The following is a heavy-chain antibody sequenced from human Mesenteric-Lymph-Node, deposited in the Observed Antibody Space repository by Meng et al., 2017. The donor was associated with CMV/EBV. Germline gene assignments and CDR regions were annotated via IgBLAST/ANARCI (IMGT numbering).Heavy chain of an antibody. V-gene: IGHV3-30-3*01. Sequence: GGSLRLSCAASGFTFSSYAMHWVRQAPGKGLEWVAVISYDGSNKYYADSVKGRFTISRDNSKNTLYLQMSSLRVEEMAVYYCARGYSPGNYWGQGTMVTVSS. CDR1: GFTFSSYA. CDR2: ISYDGSNK. CDR3: ARGYSPGNY. D-gene: IGHD2-21*01. J-gene: IGHJ4*02.